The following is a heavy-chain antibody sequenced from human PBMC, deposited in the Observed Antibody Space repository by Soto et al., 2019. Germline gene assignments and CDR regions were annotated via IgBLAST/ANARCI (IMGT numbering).Heavy chain of an antibody. CDR2: IYRGDSDT. V-gene: IGHV5-51*01. Sequence: AESLKISCPGSGSTFSNYWIAWVRQMPGKGLEWMGIIYRGDSDTRYSPSFQGQVTMSADKYINTAYLEWSSLKASDTGIYYCARQGAKYYYDRSAYYESWGQGTPVTVSS. CDR1: GSTFSNYW. CDR3: ARQGAKYYYDRSAYYES. J-gene: IGHJ4*02. D-gene: IGHD3-22*01.